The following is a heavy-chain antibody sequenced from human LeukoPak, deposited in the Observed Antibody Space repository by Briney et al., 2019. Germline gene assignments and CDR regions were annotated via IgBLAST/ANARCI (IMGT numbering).Heavy chain of an antibody. D-gene: IGHD3-3*01. V-gene: IGHV1-8*01. CDR1: GYTFTSYD. J-gene: IGHJ3*02. CDR2: MNPNSGNT. Sequence: ASVKVSCKASGYTFTSYDINWVRQATGQGLEWMGWMNPNSGNTGYAQKFQGRVTMTRNTSISTAYMELSSLRSEDTAVYYCARALTYYDFWSGVFDIWGQGTMVTVSS. CDR3: ARALTYYDFWSGVFDI.